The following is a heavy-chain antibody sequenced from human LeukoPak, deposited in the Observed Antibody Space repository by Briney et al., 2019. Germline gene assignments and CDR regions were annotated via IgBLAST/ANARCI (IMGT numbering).Heavy chain of an antibody. V-gene: IGHV4-59*01. J-gene: IGHJ4*02. Sequence: SETLSLTCTVSGGSISRYYWIWLRRPTGKALEWIGYIYYSGSTSYNPSLKSRVTISVDTSKNQFSLKLSSVTAADTAVYYCARGCGSYYRSSFYDYWGQGTLVTISS. CDR3: ARGCGSYYRSSFYDY. CDR1: GGSISRYY. CDR2: IYYSGST. D-gene: IGHD1-26*01.